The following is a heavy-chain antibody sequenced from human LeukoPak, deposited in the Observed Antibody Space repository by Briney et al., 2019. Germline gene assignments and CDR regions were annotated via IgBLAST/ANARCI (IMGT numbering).Heavy chain of an antibody. CDR2: IIPIFGTA. CDR1: GGTFSSYA. J-gene: IGHJ4*02. Sequence: SVKVSCKASGGTFSSYAISWVRQAPGQGLEWMGGIIPIFGTANYAQKFQGRVTITTDESTSTAYMELSSLRSEDTAVYYCARHTYYYDSSGYYYAGSYHFDYWGQGTLVTVSS. D-gene: IGHD3-22*01. V-gene: IGHV1-69*05. CDR3: ARHTYYYDSSGYYYAGSYHFDY.